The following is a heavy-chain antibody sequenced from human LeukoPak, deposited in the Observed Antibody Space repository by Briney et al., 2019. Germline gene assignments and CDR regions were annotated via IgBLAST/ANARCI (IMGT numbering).Heavy chain of an antibody. CDR3: ARDLKFGGSYYYFDY. Sequence: ASVTVSCTASGYTFTGYYMHWVRQAPGQGLEGMGWINPNSGGTNYAQKFQGRVTMTRDTSISTAYMELSRLRSDDTAVYYCARDLKFGGSYYYFDYWGQGTLVTVSS. CDR1: GYTFTGYY. CDR2: INPNSGGT. J-gene: IGHJ4*02. V-gene: IGHV1-2*02. D-gene: IGHD1-26*01.